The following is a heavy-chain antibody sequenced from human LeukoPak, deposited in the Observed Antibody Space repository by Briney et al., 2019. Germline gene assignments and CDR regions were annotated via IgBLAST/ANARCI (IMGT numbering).Heavy chain of an antibody. CDR3: ARGSIEYQLLAYWYFDL. V-gene: IGHV4-59*08. J-gene: IGHJ2*01. Sequence: PSETLSLTCTVSGGSISSYYWSWIRQPPGKGLEWIGYIYYSGSTNYNPSLKSRVTISVDTSKNQFSLKLSSVTAADTAVYYCARGSIEYQLLAYWYFDLWGRGTPVTVSS. D-gene: IGHD2-2*01. CDR2: IYYSGST. CDR1: GGSISSYY.